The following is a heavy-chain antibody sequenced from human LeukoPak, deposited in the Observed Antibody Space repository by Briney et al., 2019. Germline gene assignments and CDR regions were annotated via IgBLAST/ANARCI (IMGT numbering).Heavy chain of an antibody. D-gene: IGHD3-3*01. CDR2: ISSSSSYI. Sequence: GGSLRLSCAASGFTFSTYSMNWVRQAPGKGLEWVSSISSSSSYIYYADSVKGRFTISRDNAKNSLYLQMNRLRAEDTAVYYCARDTLPEYYDFWSGYYLLDYWGQGTLVTVSS. CDR1: GFTFSTYS. V-gene: IGHV3-21*01. J-gene: IGHJ4*02. CDR3: ARDTLPEYYDFWSGYYLLDY.